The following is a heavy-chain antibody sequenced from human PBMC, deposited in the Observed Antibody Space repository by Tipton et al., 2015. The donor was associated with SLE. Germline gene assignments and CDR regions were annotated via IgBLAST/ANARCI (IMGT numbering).Heavy chain of an antibody. Sequence: LRLSCTVSGGSISSGGYYWTWIRQLPGKGLEWIGYIYYSGNTYYNPFLRSRVTISADTSKNQFSLKLTSVTAADTAVYYCARDPKYWGQGTLVIVSS. CDR2: IYYSGNT. CDR3: ARDPKY. CDR1: GGSISSGGYY. V-gene: IGHV4-31*02. J-gene: IGHJ4*02.